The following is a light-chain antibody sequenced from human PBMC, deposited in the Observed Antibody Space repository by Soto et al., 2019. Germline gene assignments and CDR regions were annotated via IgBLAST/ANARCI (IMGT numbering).Light chain of an antibody. Sequence: DIQMTQSPSSLSASVGDRVTITCRASQSISSYLNWYQQKPGKAPKLPIYAASSLQSGVPSRFSGRGSGKDFTLTISSLQPEDFANYYCQQSYSPPLFSFGTGTKVDIX. V-gene: IGKV1-39*01. CDR2: AAS. CDR1: QSISSY. CDR3: QQSYSPPLFS. J-gene: IGKJ3*01.